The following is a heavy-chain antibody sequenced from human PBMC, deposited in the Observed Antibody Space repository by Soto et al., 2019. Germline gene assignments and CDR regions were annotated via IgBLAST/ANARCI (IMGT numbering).Heavy chain of an antibody. CDR2: ISWDGGST. CDR3: AKDNQEARWWERTDYYYYGMDV. V-gene: IGHV3-43D*04. D-gene: IGHD1-26*01. Sequence: GSLRLSCAASGFTFDDYAMHWVRQAPGKGLEWVSLISWDGGSTYYADSVKGRFTISRDNSKNSLYLQMNSLRAEDTALYYCAKDNQEARWWERTDYYYYGMDVWGQGTTVTVSS. J-gene: IGHJ6*02. CDR1: GFTFDDYA.